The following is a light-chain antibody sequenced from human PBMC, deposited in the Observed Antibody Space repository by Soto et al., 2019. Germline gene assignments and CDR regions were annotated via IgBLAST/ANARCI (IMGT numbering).Light chain of an antibody. Sequence: EIVMTQSPATLSVSPGERATLSCRASQSVSNRLAWYQQRPGQAPRLLIYRASATATGIPARFSGSGSGTAVTRTISSLQSEEFATYYGQQSSDWPRTFGQGTKVEIK. CDR2: RAS. CDR3: QQSSDWPRT. J-gene: IGKJ1*01. CDR1: QSVSNR. V-gene: IGKV3-15*01.